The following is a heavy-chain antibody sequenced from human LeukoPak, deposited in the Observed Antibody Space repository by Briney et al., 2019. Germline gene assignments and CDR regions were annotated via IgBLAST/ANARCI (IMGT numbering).Heavy chain of an antibody. CDR2: INPNSGGT. D-gene: IGHD6-6*01. CDR1: GYTFTEYN. V-gene: IGHV1-2*02. Sequence: ASVKVSCKASGYTFTEYNIHWVRQAPRQGLEWMGWINPNSGGTNYAQKFQGRVTMTRDTSISTAYMELSRLRSDDTAVYYCARDRFIAARTGRYFDYWGQGTLVTVSS. J-gene: IGHJ4*02. CDR3: ARDRFIAARTGRYFDY.